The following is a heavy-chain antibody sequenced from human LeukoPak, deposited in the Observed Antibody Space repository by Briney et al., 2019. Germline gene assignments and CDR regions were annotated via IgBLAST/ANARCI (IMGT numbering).Heavy chain of an antibody. CDR3: AKESVRYSSSGEGQK. V-gene: IGHV3-48*03. CDR1: GFSFSSYE. J-gene: IGHJ4*02. CDR2: ISSSGGNI. D-gene: IGHD6-13*01. Sequence: SGGSLRLSCAASGFSFSSYEMIWVRQAPGKGLEWVSYISSSGGNIYYADSVKGRFTISRDNSKNTLYLQMNSLRAEDTAVYYCAKESVRYSSSGEGQKWGQGTLVTVSS.